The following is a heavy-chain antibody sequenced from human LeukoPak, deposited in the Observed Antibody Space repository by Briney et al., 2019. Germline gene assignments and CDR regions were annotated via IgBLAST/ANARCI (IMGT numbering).Heavy chain of an antibody. CDR2: IWYDGTDQ. Sequence: GGSLRLSCTASGFTYSSFGMHWVRQAPGKGLEWVALIWYDGTDQFYGDSVRGRFTISRDNSRNTLYLHMNNLRGEDTAVYYCARDKYGPGYFDFWGQGSLVTVSS. V-gene: IGHV3-33*08. CDR1: GFTYSSFG. CDR3: ARDKYGPGYFDF. D-gene: IGHD1-14*01. J-gene: IGHJ4*02.